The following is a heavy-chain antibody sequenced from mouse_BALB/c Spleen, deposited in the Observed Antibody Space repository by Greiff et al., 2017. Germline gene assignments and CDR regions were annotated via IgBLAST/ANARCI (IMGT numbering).Heavy chain of an antibody. D-gene: IGHD1-2*01. Sequence: DVKLVESGGGLVKPGGSLKLSCAASGFTFSSYAMSWVRQSPEKRLEWVAEISSGGSYTYYPDTVTGRFTISRDNAKNTLYLEMSSLRSEDTAMYYCARATARYYAMDYWGQGTSVTVSS. CDR2: ISSGGSYT. CDR3: ARATARYYAMDY. CDR1: GFTFSSYA. V-gene: IGHV5-9-4*01. J-gene: IGHJ4*01.